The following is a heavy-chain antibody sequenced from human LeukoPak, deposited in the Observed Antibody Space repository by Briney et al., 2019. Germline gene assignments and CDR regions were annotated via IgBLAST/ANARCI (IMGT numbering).Heavy chain of an antibody. Sequence: SETLSLTCTVSGASISNYYWSWIRQPAGKGLEWIGRIYTSGSTNYNPSLKSRVTISVDKSKNQFSLKLSSVTAADTAVYYCARDYPHYDSSGSFPWGQGTLVTVSS. D-gene: IGHD3-22*01. J-gene: IGHJ5*02. CDR2: IYTSGST. CDR3: ARDYPHYDSSGSFP. V-gene: IGHV4-4*07. CDR1: GASISNYY.